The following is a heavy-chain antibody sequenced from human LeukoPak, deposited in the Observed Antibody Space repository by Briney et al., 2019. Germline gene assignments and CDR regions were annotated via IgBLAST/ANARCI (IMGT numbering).Heavy chain of an antibody. CDR3: ARGSYGSGPDRGGPIDY. CDR1: GFTFSSYA. V-gene: IGHV3-30-3*01. Sequence: GRSLRLSCAAYGFTFSSYAMHWVRQAPGKGLEWVAVISYDGSNKYYADSVKGRFTISRDNSKNTLYLQMNSLRAEDTAVYYCARGSYGSGPDRGGPIDYWGQGTLVTVSS. D-gene: IGHD3-10*01. J-gene: IGHJ4*02. CDR2: ISYDGSNK.